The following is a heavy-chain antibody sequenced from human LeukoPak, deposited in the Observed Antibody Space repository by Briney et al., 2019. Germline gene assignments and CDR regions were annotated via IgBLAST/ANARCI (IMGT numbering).Heavy chain of an antibody. CDR1: GFTFSSYK. V-gene: IGHV3-48*03. J-gene: IGHJ4*02. D-gene: IGHD1-26*01. Sequence: GGSLRLSCAASGFTFSSYKMNWVRQAPGKGLEWVSYISSGSGTIYYADSVKGRFTISRDNAKNSLSLQMNSLRAEDTAVYYCARGGSYYCLDYWGQGTLVTVSS. CDR3: ARGGSYYCLDY. CDR2: ISSGSGTI.